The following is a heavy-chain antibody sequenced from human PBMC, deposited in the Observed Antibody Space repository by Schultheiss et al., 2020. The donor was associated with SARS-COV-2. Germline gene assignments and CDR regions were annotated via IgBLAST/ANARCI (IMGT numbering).Heavy chain of an antibody. J-gene: IGHJ5*02. V-gene: IGHV3-11*06. D-gene: IGHD3-22*01. CDR2: ISSSSSYT. Sequence: GGSLRLSCAASGFTFSDYYMSWIRQAPGKGLEWVSYISSSSSYTNYADSVKGRFTISRDNAKNSLYLQMNSLRAEDTAVYYCARDAYYYDSSGLNWFDPWGQGTLVTVSS. CDR1: GFTFSDYY. CDR3: ARDAYYYDSSGLNWFDP.